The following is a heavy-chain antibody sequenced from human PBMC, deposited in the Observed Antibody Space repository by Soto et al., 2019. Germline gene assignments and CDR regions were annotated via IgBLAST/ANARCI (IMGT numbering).Heavy chain of an antibody. V-gene: IGHV4-39*02. D-gene: IGHD3-3*01. CDR2: IYYSGST. Sequence: SETLSLTCTVSGGSISSSSYYWGWIRQPPGKGLEWIGSIYYSGSTYYNPSLKSRVTISVDTSKNQFSLKLGSVTAADTAVYYCARETTYYDFWSGYYNPPYYYYYMDVWGKGTTVTVSS. J-gene: IGHJ6*03. CDR1: GGSISSSSYY. CDR3: ARETTYYDFWSGYYNPPYYYYYMDV.